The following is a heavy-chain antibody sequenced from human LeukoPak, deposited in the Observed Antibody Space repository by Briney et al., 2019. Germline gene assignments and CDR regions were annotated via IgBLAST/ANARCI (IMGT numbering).Heavy chain of an antibody. Sequence: PGRSLRLSCAASGFTFDDYAMHWVRQAPGKGLEWVSGISWNSGSIGYADSVKGRFTISRDNAKNSLYLQMNSLRAEDTALYYCAKVSSGWYGGYFDYWGQGTLVTVSS. CDR3: AKVSSGWYGGYFDY. CDR2: ISWNSGSI. D-gene: IGHD6-19*01. V-gene: IGHV3-9*01. J-gene: IGHJ4*02. CDR1: GFTFDDYA.